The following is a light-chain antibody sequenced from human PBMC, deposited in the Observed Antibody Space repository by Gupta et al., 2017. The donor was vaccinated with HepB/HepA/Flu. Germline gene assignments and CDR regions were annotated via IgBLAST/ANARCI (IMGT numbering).Light chain of an antibody. CDR3: QVWDSSSDHYVV. J-gene: IGLJ2*01. CDR1: NIGSKS. CDR2: DDS. Sequence: SYVLTQPPSVSAAPGTTARITCGGNNIGSKSVHWYQQKPGQAPVLVVYDDSDRPSGSPERFSGSNSRNTATLTISRVEAGDEADYYCQVWDSSSDHYVVFGGGTKLTVL. V-gene: IGLV3-21*03.